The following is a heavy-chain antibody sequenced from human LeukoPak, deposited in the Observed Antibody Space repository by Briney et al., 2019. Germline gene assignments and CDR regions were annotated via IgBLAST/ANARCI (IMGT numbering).Heavy chain of an antibody. CDR1: GASISSYY. CDR2: IYDSENT. V-gene: IGHV4-59*01. Sequence: SETLSLTCTVSGASISSYYWSWIRQPPGKGLEWLGYIYDSENTNYNPSVKSRVSMSVDTSRNQFSLKLSSVTAADTAVYYCARIAGHYDILTGYYSYAFDIWGQGTMVTVSS. J-gene: IGHJ3*02. D-gene: IGHD3-9*01. CDR3: ARIAGHYDILTGYYSYAFDI.